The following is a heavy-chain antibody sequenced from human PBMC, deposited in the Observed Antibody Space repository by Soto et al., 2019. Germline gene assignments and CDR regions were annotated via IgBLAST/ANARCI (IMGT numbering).Heavy chain of an antibody. V-gene: IGHV4-30-4*01. D-gene: IGHD3-10*01. CDR2: IYYSGST. Sequence: SETLSLTCTVSGGSISSGDYYWSWIRQLPGKGLEWIGYIYYSGSTYYNPSLKSRVTISVGTSKNQFSLKLSSVTAADTAVYYCARAAFGESIYYYYGMDVWGQGTTVTVSS. CDR1: GGSISSGDYY. J-gene: IGHJ6*02. CDR3: ARAAFGESIYYYYGMDV.